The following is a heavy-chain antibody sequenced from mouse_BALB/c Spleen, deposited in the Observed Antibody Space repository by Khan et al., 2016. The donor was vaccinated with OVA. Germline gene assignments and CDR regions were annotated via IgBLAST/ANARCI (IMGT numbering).Heavy chain of an antibody. CDR1: GFSLITYG. CDR2: IWAGGST. V-gene: IGHV2-9*02. J-gene: IGHJ4*01. Sequence: QVQLKESGPGLVAPSQSLSITCSVSGFSLITYGVHWVRQSPGKGLEWLGIIWAGGSTNYNSAPMSRLSIFKDNSKSQVFFKMNSLQTDDTAMYYCARATAYYGDSEAMDYWGQETSVTVSS. CDR3: ARATAYYGDSEAMDY. D-gene: IGHD2-13*01.